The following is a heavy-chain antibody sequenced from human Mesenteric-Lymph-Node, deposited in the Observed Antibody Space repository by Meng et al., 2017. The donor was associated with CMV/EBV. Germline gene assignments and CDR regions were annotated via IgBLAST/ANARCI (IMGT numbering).Heavy chain of an antibody. CDR3: ARRWGTTIFYWLDP. Sequence: SETLSLTCVVYDGSFSGYYWSWIRPPLGKGLEWIGEINDSGRTNYSPSFKSRVTISAEASRNQFSLRLDSVTAADTAVYYCARRWGTTIFYWLDPWGQGTLVTVSS. CDR2: INDSGRT. CDR1: DGSFSGYY. V-gene: IGHV4-34*01. D-gene: IGHD3-3*01. J-gene: IGHJ5*02.